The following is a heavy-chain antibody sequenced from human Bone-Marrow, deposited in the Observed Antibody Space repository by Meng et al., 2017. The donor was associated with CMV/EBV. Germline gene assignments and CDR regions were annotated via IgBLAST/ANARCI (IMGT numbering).Heavy chain of an antibody. V-gene: IGHV1-3*02. CDR1: GYTFTSYA. CDR2: SNAGNGNT. J-gene: IGHJ5*02. CDR3: ARGRLYCSSTSCYGAYNWFDP. Sequence: ASVKVSCKASGYTFTSYAMHWVRQAPGQRLEWMGWSNAGNGNTKYSQEFQGRVTITRDTSISTAYMELSSLRSEDTAVYYCARGRLYCSSTSCYGAYNWFDPWGQGTLVTVSS. D-gene: IGHD2-2*01.